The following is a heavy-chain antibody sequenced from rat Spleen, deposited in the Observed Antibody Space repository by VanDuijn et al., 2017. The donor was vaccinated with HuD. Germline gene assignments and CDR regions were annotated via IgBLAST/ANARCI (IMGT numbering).Heavy chain of an antibody. CDR3: TRDDVLSGYNYFDY. CDR1: GFTFSSFA. D-gene: IGHD1-4*01. Sequence: EVQLVETGGGLVQPGRSLKLSCAASGFTFSSFAMAWVRQAPKKGLEWVSSINTDGGSSYYPDSGKGRFTISRDNAKSTLYLQMNSLRSEDTATYYCTRDDVLSGYNYFDYWGQGVMVTVSS. V-gene: IGHV5-46*01. J-gene: IGHJ2*01. CDR2: INTDGGSS.